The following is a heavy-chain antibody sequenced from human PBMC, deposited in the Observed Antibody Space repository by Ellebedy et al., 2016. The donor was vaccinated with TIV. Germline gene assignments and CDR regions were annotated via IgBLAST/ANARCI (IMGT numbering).Heavy chain of an antibody. CDR1: GFTFRNYG. CDR2: ISYDGNNK. V-gene: IGHV3-30*03. J-gene: IGHJ3*02. Sequence: PGGSLRLSCAASGFTFRNYGMQWVRQAPGKGLEWVAFISYDGNNKYYVDYVRGRFTISRDNSKNTLYLQMNSLRPEDTALYFCARDPPQRAHAFDMWGQGTMVTVSS. CDR3: ARDPPQRAHAFDM.